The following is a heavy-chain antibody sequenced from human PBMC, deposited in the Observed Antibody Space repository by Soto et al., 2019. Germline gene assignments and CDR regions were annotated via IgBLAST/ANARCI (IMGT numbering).Heavy chain of an antibody. J-gene: IGHJ5*02. V-gene: IGHV6-1*01. CDR2: TYYRSKWYN. Sequence: SQTLSLTCAISGDSVSSNSAAWNWIRQSPSRGLEWLGRTYYRSKWYNDYPVSVKSRITINPDTSKNQFSLQLNSVTPEDTAVYYCARERVSCSDNDCGRWFDPWGQGTLVTVSS. CDR1: GDSVSSNSAA. CDR3: ARERVSCSDNDCGRWFDP. D-gene: IGHD2-15*01.